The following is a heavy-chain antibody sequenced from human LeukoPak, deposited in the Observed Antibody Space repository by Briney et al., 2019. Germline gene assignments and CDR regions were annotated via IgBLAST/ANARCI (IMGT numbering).Heavy chain of an antibody. CDR3: ASAGCSGGSCYARGLNFDY. D-gene: IGHD2-15*01. J-gene: IGHJ4*02. Sequence: GGSLRLSCAASGFTFSSYSMNWVRQAPGKGLEWVSSISSSSSYIYYADSVKGRFTISRDNAKNSLYLQMNSLRAEDTAVYYCASAGCSGGSCYARGLNFDYWGQGTLVTVSS. V-gene: IGHV3-21*01. CDR1: GFTFSSYS. CDR2: ISSSSSYI.